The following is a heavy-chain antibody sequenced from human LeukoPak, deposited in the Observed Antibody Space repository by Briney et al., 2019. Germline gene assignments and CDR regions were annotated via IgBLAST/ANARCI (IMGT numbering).Heavy chain of an antibody. J-gene: IGHJ4*02. D-gene: IGHD3-3*01. CDR2: IWYDGSNK. Sequence: GGSLRLSCAASGFTFSSYGMHWVRQAPGKGLEWVAVIWYDGSNKYYADSVKGRFTISRDNSKNTLYLQMNSLRAEDTAVYYCARGGVTIFGVVINEECYFDYWGQGTLVTVSS. CDR1: GFTFSSYG. V-gene: IGHV3-33*01. CDR3: ARGGVTIFGVVINEECYFDY.